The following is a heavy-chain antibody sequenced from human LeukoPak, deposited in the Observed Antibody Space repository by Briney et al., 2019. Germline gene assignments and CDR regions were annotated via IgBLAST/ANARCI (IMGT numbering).Heavy chain of an antibody. Sequence: SETLSLTCTVSGGSISSGSYYWSWIRQPAGKGLEWIGRFYTSGSTNYNPSLKSRVTISVDTSKNQFSLKLSSVTAADTAVYYCARERSRGQWPGLSVRHFYFDYWGQGTLVIVSS. CDR3: ARERSRGQWPGLSVRHFYFDY. V-gene: IGHV4-61*02. D-gene: IGHD6-19*01. CDR1: GGSISSGSYY. J-gene: IGHJ4*02. CDR2: FYTSGST.